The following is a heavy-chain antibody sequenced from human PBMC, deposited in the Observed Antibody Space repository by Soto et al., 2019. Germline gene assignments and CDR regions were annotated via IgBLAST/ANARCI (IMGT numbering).Heavy chain of an antibody. D-gene: IGHD3-22*01. Sequence: GSGPTLVNPTQTLTLTCTFSGFSLSTSGVGVGWIRQPPGKALECLALIYWDDDKRYSPSLKSRLTITMDTSKNQVVLTMTKMDPVDKGTYYCAHRIQSGYYYNGATFNYWGQGALVTVSS. V-gene: IGHV2-5*02. CDR3: AHRIQSGYYYNGATFNY. J-gene: IGHJ4*02. CDR1: GFSLSTSGVG. CDR2: IYWDDDK.